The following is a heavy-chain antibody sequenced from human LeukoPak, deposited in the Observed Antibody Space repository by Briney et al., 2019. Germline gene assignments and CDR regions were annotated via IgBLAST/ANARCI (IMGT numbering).Heavy chain of an antibody. V-gene: IGHV1-2*02. Sequence: ASVKVSCKASGYTFTGYYMHWVRQAPGQGLEWMGWINPNSGGTNYAQKFQGRVTMTEDTSTDTAYMELSSLRSEDTAVYYCATGFYYDSSGYPKYYFDYWGQGTLVTVSS. J-gene: IGHJ4*02. D-gene: IGHD3-22*01. CDR3: ATGFYYDSSGYPKYYFDY. CDR2: INPNSGGT. CDR1: GYTFTGYY.